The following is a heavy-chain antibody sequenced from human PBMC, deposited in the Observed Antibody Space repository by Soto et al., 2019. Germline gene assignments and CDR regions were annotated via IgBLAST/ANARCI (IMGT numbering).Heavy chain of an antibody. J-gene: IGHJ4*02. V-gene: IGHV3-33*01. CDR1: GFTFSSYG. Sequence: PGGSLRLSCAASGFTFSSYGMHWVRQAPGKGLEWVAVIWYDGSNKYYADSVKGRFTISRDNSKNTLYLQMNSLRAEDTAVYYCARDRGYYDSPDYWGQGTLVTVSS. D-gene: IGHD3-22*01. CDR2: IWYDGSNK. CDR3: ARDRGYYDSPDY.